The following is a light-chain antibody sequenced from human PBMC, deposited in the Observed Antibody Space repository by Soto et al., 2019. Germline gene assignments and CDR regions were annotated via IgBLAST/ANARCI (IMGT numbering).Light chain of an antibody. J-gene: IGLJ3*02. CDR1: SGHSNYA. Sequence: QAVVTQAPSASASLGASVKLTCTLSSGHSNYAIAWHQQQPAKGPRYLMKLHSDGSHSKGDGIPDRFSGSSSGAERYLTISSLQSDDEADYSCQTWGSGIKVFGGGTKLTVL. CDR2: LHSDGSH. V-gene: IGLV4-69*01. CDR3: QTWGSGIKV.